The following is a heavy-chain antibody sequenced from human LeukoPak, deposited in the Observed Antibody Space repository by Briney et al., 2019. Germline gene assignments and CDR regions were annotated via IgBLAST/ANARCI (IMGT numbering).Heavy chain of an antibody. Sequence: PSETLSLTCAVYGGSFSGYYWSWIRQLPGKGLEWIGEINHSGSTNYNPSLKSRVTISVDTSKNQFSLKLSSVTAADTAVYYCARGVVPAAMRVYYYYYYGMDVWGQGTTVTVSS. CDR1: GGSFSGYY. CDR3: ARGVVPAAMRVYYYYYYGMDV. D-gene: IGHD2-2*01. V-gene: IGHV4-34*01. CDR2: INHSGST. J-gene: IGHJ6*02.